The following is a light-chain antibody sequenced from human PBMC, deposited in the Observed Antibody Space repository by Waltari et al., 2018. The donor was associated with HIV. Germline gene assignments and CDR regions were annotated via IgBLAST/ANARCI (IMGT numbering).Light chain of an antibody. V-gene: IGLV1-44*01. J-gene: IGLJ3*02. CDR2: TTN. CDR1: FPNVGSHT. CDR3: ASWDANLNGIV. Sequence: QSILPQPPSTSGTPGQRVTISCSGSFPNVGSHTVNRFQHLPGTSPKLLIYTTNQRPSGVPDRFSGSKSGTSASLAISGLQSEDEAVYYCASWDANLNGIVFGGGTKLAVL.